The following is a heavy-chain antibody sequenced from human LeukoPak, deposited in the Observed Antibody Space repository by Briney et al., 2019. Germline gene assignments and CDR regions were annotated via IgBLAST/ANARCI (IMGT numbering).Heavy chain of an antibody. V-gene: IGHV4-4*02. CDR1: GGSITQTNY. D-gene: IGHD6-19*01. CDR2: VNLQGST. CDR3: ARGVTGGWYGDFQH. Sequence: SETLSLTCGVSGGSITQTNYWTWVRQPPGKGLEWIGEVNLQGSTNYNPSLMGRVAISVDKSENHVSLQLTSVTAADTAVYYCARGVTGGWYGDFQHWGQGTLVTVSS. J-gene: IGHJ1*01.